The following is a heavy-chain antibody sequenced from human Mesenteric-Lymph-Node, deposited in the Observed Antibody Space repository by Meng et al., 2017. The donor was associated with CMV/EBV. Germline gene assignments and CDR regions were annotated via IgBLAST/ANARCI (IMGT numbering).Heavy chain of an antibody. J-gene: IGHJ6*02. Sequence: ASVKVSCKASGYTFTGYYMHWVRQAPGQGLEWMGWIHPDSGGAKYAQKFRDRVTLTRDTSVSTVYMDLSRLTSDDTAVYYCGRHGTSYYAMDVWGQGTSVTVSS. CDR1: GYTFTGYY. CDR3: GRHGTSYYAMDV. D-gene: IGHD5-24*01. CDR2: IHPDSGGA. V-gene: IGHV1-2*02.